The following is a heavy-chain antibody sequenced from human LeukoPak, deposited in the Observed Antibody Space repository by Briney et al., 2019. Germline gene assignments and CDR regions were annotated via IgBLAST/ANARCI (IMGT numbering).Heavy chain of an antibody. V-gene: IGHV3-7*01. CDR1: GFTFSSYW. J-gene: IGHJ4*02. CDR2: IKKDGSEK. Sequence: QPGGSLRLSRAASGFTFSSYWMSWVRQAPGKGLEWVANIKKDGSEKYYVDSVKGRFTISRDNAKKSLYLQMNSLRAEDTAVYYCARHLSGIKGYTYGRGIDYWGQGTLLTVSS. D-gene: IGHD5-18*01. CDR3: ARHLSGIKGYTYGRGIDY.